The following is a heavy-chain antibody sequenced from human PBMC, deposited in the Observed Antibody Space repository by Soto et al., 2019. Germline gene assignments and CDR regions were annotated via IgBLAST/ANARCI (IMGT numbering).Heavy chain of an antibody. CDR1: GYTFTSYA. CDR2: INAGNGNT. V-gene: IGHV1-3*01. Sequence: QVQLVQSGAEVKKPGASVKVSCKASGYTFTSYAMHWVRQAPGQRLEWMGWINAGNGNTKYSQKFQGRVTITRDTSASTAYMELSSLRSEDTAVYYCARGGEVVAAGPRDYYYYYGMDVWGQGTTVTVSS. CDR3: ARGGEVVAAGPRDYYYYYGMDV. J-gene: IGHJ6*02. D-gene: IGHD2-2*01.